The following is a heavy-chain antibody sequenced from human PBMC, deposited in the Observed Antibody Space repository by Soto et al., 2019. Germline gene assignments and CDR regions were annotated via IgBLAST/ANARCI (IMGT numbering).Heavy chain of an antibody. CDR3: ARNPRRITIFGVVTRHDGMDV. CDR2: INHSGST. J-gene: IGHJ6*02. D-gene: IGHD3-3*01. V-gene: IGHV4-34*01. CDR1: GGSFSGYY. Sequence: QVQLQQWGAGLLKPSETLSLTCAVYGGSFSGYYWSWIRQPPGKGLEWIGEINHSGSTNYNPSLKSRVTISVDTSTNQFSLKLSSVPAADTAVYSCARNPRRITIFGVVTRHDGMDVWGQGTTVTVSS.